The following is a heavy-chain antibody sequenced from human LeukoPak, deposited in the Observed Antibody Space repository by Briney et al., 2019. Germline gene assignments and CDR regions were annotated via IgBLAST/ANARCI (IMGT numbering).Heavy chain of an antibody. V-gene: IGHV3-53*01. J-gene: IGHJ4*02. CDR3: AKESPYYYDSSGYYEVYFDY. Sequence: GGSLRLSCAASGFTVINNYMNWVRQAPGKGLEWVSVIYGGGSTYYADSVKGRFTISRDNSKNTLYLQMNSLRAEDTAVYYCAKESPYYYDSSGYYEVYFDYWGQGTLVTVSS. CDR2: IYGGGST. D-gene: IGHD3-22*01. CDR1: GFTVINNY.